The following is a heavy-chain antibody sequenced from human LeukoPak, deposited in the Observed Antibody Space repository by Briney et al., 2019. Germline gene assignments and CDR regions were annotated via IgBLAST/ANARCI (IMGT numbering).Heavy chain of an antibody. Sequence: GGSLRLSCAASGFTFSSYAMSWVRQAPGKGLGWVSAISGSGGSTYYADSLKGRFTISRDNSKNTLYLQMNSLRAEDTALYYCAKVGRKYSSGWYDGGDLDYWGQATLVTVSS. CDR1: GFTFSSYA. CDR3: AKVGRKYSSGWYDGGDLDY. D-gene: IGHD6-19*01. CDR2: ISGSGGST. V-gene: IGHV3-23*01. J-gene: IGHJ4*02.